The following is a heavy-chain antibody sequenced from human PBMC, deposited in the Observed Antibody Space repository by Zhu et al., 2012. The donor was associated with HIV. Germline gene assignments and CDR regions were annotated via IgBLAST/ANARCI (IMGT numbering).Heavy chain of an antibody. V-gene: IGHV3-23*01. J-gene: IGHJ3*02. D-gene: IGHD3-22*01. CDR2: ISGSGGST. Sequence: EVQLLESGGGLVQPGGSLRLSCAASGFTFSSYAMSWVRQAPGKGLEWVSAISGSGGSTYYADSVKGRFTISRDNSKNTLYLQMNSLRAEDTAVYYCAKERGNYYDSSGYYYHAFDIWGQGTMVTVSS. CDR3: AKERGNYYDSSGYYYHAFDI. CDR1: GFTFSSYA.